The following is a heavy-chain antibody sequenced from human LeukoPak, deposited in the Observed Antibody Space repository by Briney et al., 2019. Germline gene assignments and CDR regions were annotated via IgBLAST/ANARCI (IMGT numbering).Heavy chain of an antibody. Sequence: GGSLRLSCAASGFTFSSYGMHWVRQAPGKGLEWVAFIRYDGSNKYYADSVKGRFTISRDNSKKTLYLQMNSLRAEDTAVYYCAKDLLRFLEWLSEGYMDVWGKGTTVTVSS. D-gene: IGHD3-3*01. CDR2: IRYDGSNK. J-gene: IGHJ6*03. CDR1: GFTFSSYG. CDR3: AKDLLRFLEWLSEGYMDV. V-gene: IGHV3-30*02.